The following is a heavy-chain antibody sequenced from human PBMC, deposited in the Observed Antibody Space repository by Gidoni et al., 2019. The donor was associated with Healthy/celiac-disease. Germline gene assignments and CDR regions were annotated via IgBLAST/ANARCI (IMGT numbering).Heavy chain of an antibody. CDR2: IYTSGST. V-gene: IGHV4-61*02. J-gene: IGHJ6*02. Sequence: QVQLQESGPGLVKPSQTLSLTCTVSGGSISSGSYYWSWIRQPAGKGLEWIGRIYTSGSTNYNPSLKSRVTISVDTSKNQFSLKLSSVTAADTAVYYCARGTAYGGYYGMDVWGQGTTVTVSS. CDR1: GGSISSGSYY. CDR3: ARGTAYGGYYGMDV. D-gene: IGHD2-21*01.